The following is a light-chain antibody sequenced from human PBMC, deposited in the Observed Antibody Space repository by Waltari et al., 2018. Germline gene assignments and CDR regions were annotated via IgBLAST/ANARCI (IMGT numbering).Light chain of an antibody. V-gene: IGLV1-44*01. CDR3: AAWDDSLNGWV. CDR2: SNN. CDR1: SSHIGSNP. Sequence: QSVLTQPPSASGPPGQRVTISCSGSSSHIGSNPVNWYQQLPGTAPKLLIYSNNQRPSGVPDRFSGSKSGTSASLAISGLQSEDEADYYCAAWDDSLNGWVFGGGTKLTVL. J-gene: IGLJ3*02.